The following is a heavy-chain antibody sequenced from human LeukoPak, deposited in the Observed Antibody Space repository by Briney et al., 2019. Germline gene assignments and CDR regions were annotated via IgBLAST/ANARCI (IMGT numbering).Heavy chain of an antibody. V-gene: IGHV3-30*18. D-gene: IGHD4-23*01. CDR3: AKAGDGGVDY. CDR2: ISYDGSNK. CDR1: GFTFSSYG. Sequence: GGSLRLSCAASGFTFSSYGMHWVRQAPGKGLEGVAVISYDGSNKYYADSVKGRFTISRDNSKNTLYLQMNSLRAEDTAVYYCAKAGDGGVDYWGQGTLVTVSS. J-gene: IGHJ4*02.